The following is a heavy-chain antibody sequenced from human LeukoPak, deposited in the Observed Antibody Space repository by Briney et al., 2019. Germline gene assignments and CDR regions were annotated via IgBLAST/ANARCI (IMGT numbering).Heavy chain of an antibody. Sequence: LSLTCTVSGGSISSGGYYWSWVRQAPGKGLEWVSAISGSGGSTYYADSVKGRFTISRDNSKNTLYLQMNSLRAEDTAVYYCARGHDSSGYYYFDYWGQGTLVTVSS. J-gene: IGHJ4*02. CDR1: GGSISSGGYY. V-gene: IGHV3-23*01. CDR3: ARGHDSSGYYYFDY. D-gene: IGHD3-22*01. CDR2: ISGSGGST.